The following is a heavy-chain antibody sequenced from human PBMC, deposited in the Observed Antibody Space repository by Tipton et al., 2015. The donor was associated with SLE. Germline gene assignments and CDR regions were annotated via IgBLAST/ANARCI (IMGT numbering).Heavy chain of an antibody. V-gene: IGHV4-34*01. J-gene: IGHJ2*01. CDR1: GGSFGDDY. CDR2: INHSGGT. CDR3: ARHQRSPHIVVVIDWYFDL. Sequence: TLSLTCAVYGGSFGDDYWSWIRQPPGKGLEWIGEINHSGGTNDNPSLKSRVTISVDTSKNQFSLKLSSVTAADTAVYYCARHQRSPHIVVVIDWYFDLWGRGTLVTVSS. D-gene: IGHD2-21*01.